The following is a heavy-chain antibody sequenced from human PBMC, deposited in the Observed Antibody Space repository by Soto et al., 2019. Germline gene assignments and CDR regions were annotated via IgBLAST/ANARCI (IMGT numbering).Heavy chain of an antibody. CDR2: VTPILGLE. Sequence: QVHLVQSGAEVKKPGSSVKVSCKASGGAFSTYTFSWVRQAPGQGLEWMGRVTPILGLENYAQKFQGRVTILADKATSTAYMELRSLRPEDTAMYYCAKVPAPRRASATHFDSWCQGTPVTVSS. CDR1: GGAFSTYT. CDR3: AKVPAPRRASATHFDS. D-gene: IGHD6-13*01. V-gene: IGHV1-69*02. J-gene: IGHJ4*02.